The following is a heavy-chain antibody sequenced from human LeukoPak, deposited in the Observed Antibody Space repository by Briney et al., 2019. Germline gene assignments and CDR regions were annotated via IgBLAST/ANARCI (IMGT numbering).Heavy chain of an antibody. D-gene: IGHD1-26*01. Sequence: GGSLRLSCAASGFTFSSYEMKWVRQAPGKGLEWVSYISNGGDTIHYADSVNGRFTISRDNAKNSVHLQMNSLRAEDTAVYYCARDLSGSYSYYYYGLDVWGQGTTVTVSS. CDR2: ISNGGDTI. CDR3: ARDLSGSYSYYYYGLDV. V-gene: IGHV3-48*03. J-gene: IGHJ6*02. CDR1: GFTFSSYE.